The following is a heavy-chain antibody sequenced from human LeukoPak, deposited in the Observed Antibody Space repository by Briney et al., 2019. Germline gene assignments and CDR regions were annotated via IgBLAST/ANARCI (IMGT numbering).Heavy chain of an antibody. V-gene: IGHV3-7*01. CDR2: IKQDGSEK. CDR3: ARDGVGVKY. Sequence: GGSLRLSCVASGLTFTNAWMTWVRQAPGKGLEWVANIKQDGSEKYYVDSVKGRFTISRDNAKNSLYLQMNSLRAEDTAVYYCARDGVGVKYWGQGTLVTVSS. CDR1: GLTFTNAW. J-gene: IGHJ4*02. D-gene: IGHD3-16*01.